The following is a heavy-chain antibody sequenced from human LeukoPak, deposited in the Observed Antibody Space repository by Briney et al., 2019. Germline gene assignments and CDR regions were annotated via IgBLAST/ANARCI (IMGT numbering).Heavy chain of an antibody. CDR3: APIPASYYYGMDV. V-gene: IGHV3-23*01. CDR2: ISGSGGST. Sequence: GGSLRLSCAASGFTFSSYAMSWVRQAPGKGLEWVSAISGSGGSTYYADSVKGRFTISRDNSKNTLYLQMNSLRAEDTVVYYCAPIPASYYYGMDVWGQGTTVTVSS. J-gene: IGHJ6*02. D-gene: IGHD2-2*01. CDR1: GFTFSSYA.